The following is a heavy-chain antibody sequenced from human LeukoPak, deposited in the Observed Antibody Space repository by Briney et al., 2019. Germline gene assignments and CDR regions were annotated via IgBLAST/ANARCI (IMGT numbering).Heavy chain of an antibody. D-gene: IGHD3-10*01. J-gene: IGHJ5*02. Sequence: GGSLRLSCAASGFTFDDYAMHWVRQAPGKGLEWVSLISWDGGSTYYADSVKGRFTISRDNSKNSLYLQMNSLRAEDTALYYCHAALTYGSGSYPNWFDPWGQRTLVTVSS. CDR2: ISWDGGST. V-gene: IGHV3-43D*03. CDR1: GFTFDDYA. CDR3: HAALTYGSGSYPNWFDP.